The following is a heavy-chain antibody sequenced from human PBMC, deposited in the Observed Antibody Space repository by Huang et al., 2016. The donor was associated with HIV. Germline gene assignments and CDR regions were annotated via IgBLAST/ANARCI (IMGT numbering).Heavy chain of an antibody. CDR1: GYKFHIYE. CDR3: AGTQEDFDF. V-gene: IGHV1-18*04. Sequence: HLVQSGPEVKQPVASVKVSCKASGYKFHIYEITWVRQTPGQGLEWMGCISGVKGRAGLTQKLQDRLNMTTDISTRTEYLELRCRGLDDTAVYYCAGTQEDFDFWGQGALVTVSS. J-gene: IGHJ4*02. CDR2: ISGVKGRA.